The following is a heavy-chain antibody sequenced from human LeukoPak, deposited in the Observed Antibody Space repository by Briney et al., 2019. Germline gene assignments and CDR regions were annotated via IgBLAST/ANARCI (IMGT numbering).Heavy chain of an antibody. Sequence: ASVKVSCKASGYTFTGYYMHWVRQAPGQGLEWMGWINPNSSGTNYAQKFQGRVTMTRDTSISTAYMELSRLRSDDTAVYYCTYSSGWTDYYYYYMDVWGKGTTVTVSS. J-gene: IGHJ6*03. D-gene: IGHD6-19*01. CDR3: TYSSGWTDYYYYYMDV. CDR2: INPNSSGT. CDR1: GYTFTGYY. V-gene: IGHV1-2*02.